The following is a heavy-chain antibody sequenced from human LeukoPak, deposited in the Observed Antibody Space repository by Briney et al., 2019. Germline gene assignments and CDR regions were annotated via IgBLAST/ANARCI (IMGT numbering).Heavy chain of an antibody. CDR3: TRHGGRDYYDSSEDAFDI. Sequence: GGSLRLSCAASGFTFSGSAMHWVRQASGKGLEWVGRIRSKTHTYPTPYAPSVKARFTLPRDDSKHTASPHINCLKTEDTAVYYCTRHGGRDYYDSSEDAFDIWGQGTMVTVSS. V-gene: IGHV3-73*01. D-gene: IGHD3-22*01. CDR1: GFTFSGSA. CDR2: IRSKTHTYPT. J-gene: IGHJ3*02.